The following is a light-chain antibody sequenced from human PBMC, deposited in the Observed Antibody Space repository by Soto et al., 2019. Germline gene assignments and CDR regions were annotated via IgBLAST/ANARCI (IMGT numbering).Light chain of an antibody. CDR3: QQYDNLPLT. J-gene: IGKJ3*01. Sequence: EIQMTQSPSSLSASVGDRVTITCQASQDISNYLGWYQQKPGKAPKFLIYDASNLETGVPSRFSGGGSGTHFTLTISSLQPEDIATYYCQQYDNLPLTFGPGTKVDI. CDR2: DAS. CDR1: QDISNY. V-gene: IGKV1-33*01.